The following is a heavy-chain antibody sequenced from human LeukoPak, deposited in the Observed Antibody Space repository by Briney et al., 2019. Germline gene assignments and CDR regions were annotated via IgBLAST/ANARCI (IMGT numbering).Heavy chain of an antibody. CDR1: GYTFTSYY. CDR2: INPSGGST. J-gene: IGHJ6*03. CDR3: ARGYCSSTSCFDYYYYMDV. V-gene: IGHV1-46*01. D-gene: IGHD2-2*01. Sequence: ASVKVSCKASGYTFTSYYMHWVRQAPGQGLEWMGVINPSGGSTNYAQKFQGRVTMTRDTSTSTVYMELSRLRSEDTAVFYCARGYCSSTSCFDYYYYMDVWGKGTTVTVSS.